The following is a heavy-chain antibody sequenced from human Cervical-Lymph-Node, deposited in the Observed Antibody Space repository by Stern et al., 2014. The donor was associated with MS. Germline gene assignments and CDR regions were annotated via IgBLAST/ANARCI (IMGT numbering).Heavy chain of an antibody. CDR3: STHRGRVTYYYGLDV. V-gene: IGHV1-24*01. Sequence: QVQLVQSGAEVKKPGASVKVSCKVSGYTLTEISMRWVRPAPGKGIEWMGGYAPQHGETVSTQKIQCRGPMAEDNSTDTADMELTSLRSDDTAVYYCSTHRGRVTYYYGLDVWGQGTTVTVSS. CDR2: YAPQHGET. D-gene: IGHD2-21*02. J-gene: IGHJ6*02. CDR1: GYTLTEIS.